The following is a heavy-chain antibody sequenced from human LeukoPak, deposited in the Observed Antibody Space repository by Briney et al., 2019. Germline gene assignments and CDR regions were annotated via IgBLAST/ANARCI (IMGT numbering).Heavy chain of an antibody. CDR2: ISAYNGNT. CDR3: ASPYCSSTSCYRGSGAFDI. J-gene: IGHJ3*02. V-gene: IGHV1-18*01. CDR1: GYTFTSYG. D-gene: IGHD2-2*02. Sequence: GAPVKVSCKASGYTFTSYGISWVRQAPGQGLEWMGWISAYNGNTNYAQKLQGRVTMTTDTSTSTAYMELRSLRSDDTAVYYCASPYCSSTSCYRGSGAFDIWGQGTMVTVSS.